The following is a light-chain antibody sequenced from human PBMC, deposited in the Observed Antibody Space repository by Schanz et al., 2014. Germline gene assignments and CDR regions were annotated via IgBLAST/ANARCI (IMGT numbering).Light chain of an antibody. V-gene: IGKV3D-15*01. Sequence: EIVLTQSPGTLSLSPGERATLSCWASESVSSDYLAWYQQKPGQAPRLLIYDASTRATGIPARFSGSGSGTDFTLTISSLQSEDFAVYYCQQYNNWPLWTFGQGTKVEIK. CDR1: ESVSSDY. CDR2: DAS. CDR3: QQYNNWPLWT. J-gene: IGKJ1*01.